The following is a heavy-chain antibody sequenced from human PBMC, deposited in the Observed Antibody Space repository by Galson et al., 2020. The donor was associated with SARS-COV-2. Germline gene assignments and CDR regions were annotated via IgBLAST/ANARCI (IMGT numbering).Heavy chain of an antibody. D-gene: IGHD4-17*01. J-gene: IGHJ5*02. CDR2: IWYDGSNK. CDR1: GFTFSSYG. CDR3: AKDLFYDDYGESHRTP. V-gene: IGHV3-33*06. Sequence: GSLRLSCAASGFTFSSYGMHWVRQAPGKGLEWVAVIWYDGSNKYYADSVKGRFTISRDNSKNTLYLQMNSLRAEDTAVYYCAKDLFYDDYGESHRTPWGQGTLVTVSS.